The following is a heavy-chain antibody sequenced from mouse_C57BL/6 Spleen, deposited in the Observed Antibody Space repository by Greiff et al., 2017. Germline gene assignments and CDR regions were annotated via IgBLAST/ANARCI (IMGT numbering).Heavy chain of an antibody. D-gene: IGHD1-1*01. CDR2: INPSNGCT. V-gene: IGHV1-53*01. Sequence: QVQLQQPGTELVKPGASVKLSCKASGYTFTSYWMHWVKQRPGQGLEWIGDINPSNGCTNYNEKFKSKATLTVDKSSSTAYMQLSSLTSEDSAVYYCERSGVTTGVARYFDVWGTGTTVTVSS. CDR1: GYTFTSYW. CDR3: ERSGVTTGVARYFDV. J-gene: IGHJ1*03.